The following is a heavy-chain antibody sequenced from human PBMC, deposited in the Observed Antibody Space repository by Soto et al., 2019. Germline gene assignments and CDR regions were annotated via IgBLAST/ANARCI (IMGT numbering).Heavy chain of an antibody. CDR1: GGSISNSNL. CDR2: IFHSGST. D-gene: IGHD1-26*01. V-gene: IGHV4-4*02. J-gene: IGHJ4*02. CDR3: AHRPIVGAAI. Sequence: SETLSVTCAVFGGSISNSNLWTWVRQPPGKGLDWIGEIFHSGSTNYNSSLMGRVTISVDKANNQFSLKLSSVTAADTAVYYCAHRPIVGAAIWGQGTLVTVYS.